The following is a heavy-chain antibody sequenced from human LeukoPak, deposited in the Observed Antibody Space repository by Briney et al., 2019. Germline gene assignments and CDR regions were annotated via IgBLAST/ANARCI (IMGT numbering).Heavy chain of an antibody. CDR3: ARERTGGLGGFDY. D-gene: IGHD3-16*01. Sequence: GRSLRLSCAASGFTFSSYAMHWVRQAPGKGLEWVAVISYDGSNKYYADSVKGRFTISRDNSKNTLYLQMNSLRAEDTAVYYCARERTGGLGGFDYWGQGTLVTVSS. CDR1: GFTFSSYA. J-gene: IGHJ4*02. V-gene: IGHV3-30-3*01. CDR2: ISYDGSNK.